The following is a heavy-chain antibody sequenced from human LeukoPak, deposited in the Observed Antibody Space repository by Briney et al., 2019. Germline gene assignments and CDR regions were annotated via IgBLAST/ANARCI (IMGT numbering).Heavy chain of an antibody. CDR3: ARGAAISSGWLLWFDP. V-gene: IGHV1-18*01. Sequence: GASVKLSCKASGYTFTSYGIRWVRHAPGKGLEWVGWISANNGNTNYAQKLQGRVTIPTDTSTSTAYMQLKSLRSDHTALYYCARGAAISSGWLLWFDPWGQGTLVSVSS. J-gene: IGHJ5*02. CDR2: ISANNGNT. CDR1: GYTFTSYG. D-gene: IGHD6-19*01.